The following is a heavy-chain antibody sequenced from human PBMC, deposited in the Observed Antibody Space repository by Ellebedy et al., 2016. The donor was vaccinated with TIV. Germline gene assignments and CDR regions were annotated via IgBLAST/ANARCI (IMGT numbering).Heavy chain of an antibody. V-gene: IGHV1-8*02. D-gene: IGHD5-24*01. CDR3: ARRQFYMSDY. J-gene: IGHJ4*02. Sequence: ASVKVSCKASGYNFTAFGIHWVRQAPGQRLEWMGWMNPNSGNTGYAPKFQGRVTMTRNTSIATAYMELTSLTSEDTAVYYCARRQFYMSDYWGQGALVTVSS. CDR1: GYNFTAFG. CDR2: MNPNSGNT.